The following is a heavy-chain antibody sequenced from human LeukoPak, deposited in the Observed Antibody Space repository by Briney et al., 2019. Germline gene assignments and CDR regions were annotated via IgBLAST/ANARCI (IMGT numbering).Heavy chain of an antibody. V-gene: IGHV1-18*04. D-gene: IGHD3-10*01. CDR1: GYTFTSYG. Sequence: RRASVKVACKASGYTFTSYGISWVRQAPGQGLEWMGWISAYNGNTNYAQKLQGRVTMTTDTSTSTAYMEPRSLRSDDTAVYYCARDGTTMVRGVINNWFDPWGQGTLVTVSS. CDR3: ARDGTTMVRGVINNWFDP. J-gene: IGHJ5*02. CDR2: ISAYNGNT.